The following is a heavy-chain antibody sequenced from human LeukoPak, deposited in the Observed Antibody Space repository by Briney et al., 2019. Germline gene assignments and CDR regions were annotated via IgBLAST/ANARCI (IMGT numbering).Heavy chain of an antibody. CDR3: LRGSGYTFPFDY. Sequence: SETLSLTCTVSGGSISSYYWSWIRQPPGKGLEWIGYIYYSGSTYYNPSLKSRVTISVDTSKDQFSLKLSSVTAADTAVYYCLRGSGYTFPFDYWGQGTLVTVSS. CDR2: IYYSGST. J-gene: IGHJ4*02. CDR1: GGSISSYY. V-gene: IGHV4-59*12. D-gene: IGHD5-12*01.